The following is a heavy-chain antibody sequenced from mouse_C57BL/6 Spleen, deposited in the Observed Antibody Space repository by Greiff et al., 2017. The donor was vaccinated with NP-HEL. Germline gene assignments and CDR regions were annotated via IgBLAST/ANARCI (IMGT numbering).Heavy chain of an antibody. D-gene: IGHD2-5*01. V-gene: IGHV14-1*01. CDR3: TIYSNFHYYAMDY. J-gene: IGHJ4*01. CDR2: IDPEDGDT. CDR1: GFNIKDYY. Sequence: EVQLQQSGAELVRPGASVKLSCTASGFNIKDYYMHWVKQRPEQGLEWIGRIDPEDGDTEYAPKFQGKATMTADTSSNTAYLQLSSLTSEDTAVYYCTIYSNFHYYAMDYWGQGTSVTVSS.